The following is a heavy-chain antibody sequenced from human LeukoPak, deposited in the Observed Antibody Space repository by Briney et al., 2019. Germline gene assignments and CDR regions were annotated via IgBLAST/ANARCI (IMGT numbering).Heavy chain of an antibody. D-gene: IGHD5-18*01. CDR2: ISYDGSNE. J-gene: IGHJ4*02. V-gene: IGHV3-30*04. CDR3: ARSIYSYGYIES. CDR1: GFTFSSYV. Sequence: PGGSLRLSCAASGFTFSSYVMHWVRQAPGKGLEWVAIISYDGSNEYYADSVKGRFTISRDNSKNTLYLQMSSLRAEDTAVYSCARSIYSYGYIESWGQGTLVTVSS.